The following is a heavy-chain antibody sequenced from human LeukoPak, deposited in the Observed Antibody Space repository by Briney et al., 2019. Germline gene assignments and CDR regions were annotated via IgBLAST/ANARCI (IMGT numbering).Heavy chain of an antibody. CDR1: GFTFSSYG. CDR2: ISSNGRRT. Sequence: GGSLRLSCAASGFTFSSYGMSWVRQAPGKGLEFVSAISSNGRRTYYANSVKGRFTISRDISKNTLYLQMGSLRAEDMAVYYCARVDYGSGFDSWGQGTLVTVSS. J-gene: IGHJ4*02. CDR3: ARVDYGSGFDS. D-gene: IGHD6-19*01. V-gene: IGHV3-64*01.